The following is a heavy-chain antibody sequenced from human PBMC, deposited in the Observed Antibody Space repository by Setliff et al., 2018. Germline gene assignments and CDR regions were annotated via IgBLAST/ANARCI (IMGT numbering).Heavy chain of an antibody. Sequence: SGPTLVNPTPPLTLTCTFSGFSLNTTGEGVGWIRQPPGKALEWLALVYWDGDQRYSPSLNSRLSITKDSSKSQVFLTMTNMDPVDTATYYCALRRGNEWHLVRWFDLWGPGIQVTVSS. CDR2: VYWDGDQ. J-gene: IGHJ5*02. V-gene: IGHV2-5*02. D-gene: IGHD6-6*01. CDR3: ALRRGNEWHLVRWFDL. CDR1: GFSLNTTGEG.